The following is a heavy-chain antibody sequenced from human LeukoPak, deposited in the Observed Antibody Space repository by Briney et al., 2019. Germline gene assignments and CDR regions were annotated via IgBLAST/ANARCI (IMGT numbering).Heavy chain of an antibody. CDR3: AKAGPLYCSSTSCPTDWVDY. J-gene: IGHJ4*02. CDR1: GFTFSSYG. Sequence: PGGSLRLSCAASGFTFSSYGMHWVRQAPGKGLEWVAFIRYDGSNKYYADSVKGRFTISRDNSKNTLYLQMNSLRAEDTAVYYCAKAGPLYCSSTSCPTDWVDYWGQGTLVTVSS. D-gene: IGHD2-2*01. V-gene: IGHV3-30*02. CDR2: IRYDGSNK.